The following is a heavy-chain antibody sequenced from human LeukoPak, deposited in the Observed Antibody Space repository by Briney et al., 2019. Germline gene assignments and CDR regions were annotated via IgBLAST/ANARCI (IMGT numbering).Heavy chain of an antibody. CDR3: ARDRYSSSPYYFDY. J-gene: IGHJ4*02. Sequence: ASVKVSCKASGYTFTSYGISWVRQAPGQGLEWMGWISAYNGNTNYAQKPQGRVTMTTDTSTSTAYMELRSLRSDDTAVYYCARDRYSSSPYYFDYWGQGTLVTVSS. D-gene: IGHD6-6*01. CDR2: ISAYNGNT. V-gene: IGHV1-18*01. CDR1: GYTFTSYG.